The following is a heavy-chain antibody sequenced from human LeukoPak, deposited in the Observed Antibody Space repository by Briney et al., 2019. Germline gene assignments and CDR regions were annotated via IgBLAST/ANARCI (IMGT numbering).Heavy chain of an antibody. CDR2: ISGSGGST. Sequence: PGRSLRLSCAASGFTFSSYAMSWVRQAPGKGLEWVSAISGSGGSTYYADSVKGRFTISRDNSKNTLYLQMNSLRAEDTAVYYCATSTPRITMVRGEKARQTYYFDYWGQGTLVTVSS. CDR1: GFTFSSYA. V-gene: IGHV3-23*01. CDR3: ATSTPRITMVRGEKARQTYYFDY. D-gene: IGHD3-10*01. J-gene: IGHJ4*02.